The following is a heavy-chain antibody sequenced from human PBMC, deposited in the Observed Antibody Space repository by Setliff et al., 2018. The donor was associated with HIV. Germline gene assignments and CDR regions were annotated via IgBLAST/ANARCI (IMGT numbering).Heavy chain of an antibody. CDR3: ATNVRVHGSSLDS. CDR2: IRNKFNSLAT. Sequence: GESLRLSCAASGFAFVGAEIHWVRQASGKGLEWAGRIRNKFNSLATQYGESLEVRFTISRDDSKNTAYLQMRSLKTDDTAVYFCATNVRVHGSSLDSWGPGSLVTVSS. V-gene: IGHV3-73*01. J-gene: IGHJ1*01. D-gene: IGHD3-10*01. CDR1: GFAFVGAE.